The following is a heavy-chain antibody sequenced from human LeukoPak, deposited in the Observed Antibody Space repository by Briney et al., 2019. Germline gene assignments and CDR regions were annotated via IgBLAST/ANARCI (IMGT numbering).Heavy chain of an antibody. J-gene: IGHJ3*02. CDR2: IYTSGST. CDR1: GGSLSSYY. CDR3: ARGAAKKAFDI. D-gene: IGHD2-15*01. Sequence: KPSETLSLTCTVSGGSLSSYYWSWIRQPAGKGLEWIGRIYTSGSTNYNPSLKSRVTISVDKSKNQFSLKLSSVTAADTAVYYCARGAAKKAFDIWGQGTMVTVSS. V-gene: IGHV4-4*07.